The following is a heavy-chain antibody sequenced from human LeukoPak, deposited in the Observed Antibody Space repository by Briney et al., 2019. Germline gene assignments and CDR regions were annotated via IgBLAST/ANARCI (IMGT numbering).Heavy chain of an antibody. CDR1: GFTFSSYG. J-gene: IGHJ4*02. CDR2: IWYDGSNK. Sequence: GGSLRLSCAASGFTFSSYGMHWVRQAPGKGLEWVAVIWYDGSNKYYADSVKGRFTISRDNTKNTLYLQMNSLRAEDTAVYYCASDMRPYYYDSSGYAYGDYWGQGTLVTVSS. V-gene: IGHV3-33*01. CDR3: ASDMRPYYYDSSGYAYGDY. D-gene: IGHD3-22*01.